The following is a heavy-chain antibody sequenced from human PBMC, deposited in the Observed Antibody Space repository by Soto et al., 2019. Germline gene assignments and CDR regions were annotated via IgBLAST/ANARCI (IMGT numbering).Heavy chain of an antibody. Sequence: GESLKISCKGSGYSFTSYWIGWVRQMPGKGLEWMGIIYPGDSDTRYSPSFQGQVTISADKSISTAYLQWSSLKASDTATYYCARLTADYYDSSGYYFDYWGQGTLVTVSS. J-gene: IGHJ4*02. CDR2: IYPGDSDT. D-gene: IGHD3-22*01. V-gene: IGHV5-51*01. CDR1: GYSFTSYW. CDR3: ARLTADYYDSSGYYFDY.